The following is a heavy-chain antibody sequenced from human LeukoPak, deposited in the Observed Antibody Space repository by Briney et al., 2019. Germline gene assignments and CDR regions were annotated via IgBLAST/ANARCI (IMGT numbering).Heavy chain of an antibody. J-gene: IGHJ6*03. Sequence: GESLRLSCAASGFTFSSYWMAWVRQAPGKGLEWVANIKDDGSEKYYVDSVKGRFTISRDNAKNSLYLQLNSLSAEDTAVYYCARDSYYYYYFYMDVWGKGTTVTVSS. CDR3: ARDSYYYYYFYMDV. CDR1: GFTFSSYW. V-gene: IGHV3-7*01. CDR2: IKDDGSEK.